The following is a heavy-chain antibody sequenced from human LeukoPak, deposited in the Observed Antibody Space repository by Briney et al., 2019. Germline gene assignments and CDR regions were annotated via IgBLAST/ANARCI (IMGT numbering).Heavy chain of an antibody. CDR1: GFIFSRYG. V-gene: IGHV3-23*01. D-gene: IGHD3-22*01. CDR2: ISGSGGST. Sequence: GGTLRLSCAASGFIFSRYGMSWVRQAPGKGLEWASAISGSGGSTYYADSVKGRFTISRDNSKNTLYLQMNSLRAEDTAVYYCAKCITMIVVSDAFDIWGQGTMVTVSS. CDR3: AKCITMIVVSDAFDI. J-gene: IGHJ3*02.